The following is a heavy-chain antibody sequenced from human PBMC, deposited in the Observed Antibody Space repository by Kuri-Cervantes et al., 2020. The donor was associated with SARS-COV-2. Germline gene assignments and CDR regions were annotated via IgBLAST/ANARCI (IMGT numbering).Heavy chain of an antibody. CDR1: GFTLSRYA. CDR3: ARESRQLVRWWYFDY. J-gene: IGHJ4*02. V-gene: IGHV3-30-3*01. Sequence: GGSLRLPCAASGFTLSRYAMHWVRQAPGKGLEWVAVISYDGSNEYYADFVKGQFTISRDNSKNTLYLQMNSLRAEDTAVYYCARESRQLVRWWYFDYWGQGTLVTVSS. D-gene: IGHD6-6*01. CDR2: ISYDGSNE.